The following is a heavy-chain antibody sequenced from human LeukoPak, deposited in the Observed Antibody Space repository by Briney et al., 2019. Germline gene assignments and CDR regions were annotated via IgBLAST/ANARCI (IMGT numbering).Heavy chain of an antibody. V-gene: IGHV4-59*08. CDR2: IYYSGST. J-gene: IGHJ3*02. Sequence: SETLSLTCTVSGGSISSYYWSWIRQPPGKGLEWIGYIYYSGSTNYNPSLKSRVTISVDTSKNQFSLKLSSVTAADTAVYYCARPKIVVVPAAISAFDIWGQGTMVTVSS. CDR3: ARPKIVVVPAAISAFDI. CDR1: GGSISSYY. D-gene: IGHD2-2*02.